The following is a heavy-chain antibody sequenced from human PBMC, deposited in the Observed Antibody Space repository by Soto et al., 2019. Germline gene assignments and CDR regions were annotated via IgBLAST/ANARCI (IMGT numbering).Heavy chain of an antibody. D-gene: IGHD3-10*01. V-gene: IGHV3-13*01. CDR3: AREGGSGSYTLDV. CDR2: IGTAGDT. CDR1: GFTFSSYD. Sequence: RGSLRLSCAASGFTFSSYDMHWVRQATGKGLEWVSAIGTAGDTYYPGSVKGRFTISRENAKNYLYLQMNSLRAGETAVYYCAREGGSGSYTLDVWGQGTTVTVSS. J-gene: IGHJ6*02.